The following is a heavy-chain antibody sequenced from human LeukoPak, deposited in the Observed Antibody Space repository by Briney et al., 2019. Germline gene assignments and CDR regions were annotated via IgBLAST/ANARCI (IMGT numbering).Heavy chain of an antibody. CDR3: ATSNSNGLSLFDY. CDR1: GFTSSDHY. J-gene: IGHJ4*02. Sequence: GGSLRLSCVVSGFTSSDHYIDWARQAPGRGLEWVGRIRNKVNSYTTEYAASVKDRFTISRDDSKNSVWLQMNSLKTEDSAVYYCATSNSNGLSLFDYWGQGTLVTVSS. V-gene: IGHV3-72*01. D-gene: IGHD6-25*01. CDR2: IRNKVNSYTT.